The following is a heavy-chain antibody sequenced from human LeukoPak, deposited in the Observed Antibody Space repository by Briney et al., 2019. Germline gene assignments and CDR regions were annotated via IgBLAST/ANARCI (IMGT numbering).Heavy chain of an antibody. V-gene: IGHV3-11*06. D-gene: IGHD1-1*01. CDR1: GLIFSDYY. Sequence: PGGSLRLSCAASGLIFSDYYMSWFRQAPGKGLEWISYISGSGTETNYADSVKGRFTVSRDNAKNSQYLQMSSLRVEDTAVYYCTRGHTKIRHWGQGTLVTVSS. CDR2: ISGSGTET. J-gene: IGHJ4*02. CDR3: TRGHTKIRH.